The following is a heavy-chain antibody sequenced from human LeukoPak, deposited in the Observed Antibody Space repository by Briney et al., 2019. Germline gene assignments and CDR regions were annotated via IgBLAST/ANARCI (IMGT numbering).Heavy chain of an antibody. CDR1: GGTFSSYA. D-gene: IGHD1-1*01. CDR2: IIPILGIA. J-gene: IGHJ4*02. Sequence: SVKVSCKASGGTFSSYAISWVRQAPGQGLEWMGRIIPILGIANYAQKFQGRVTITADKPTSTAYMELSSLRSEDTAVYYCASEVERQPGYWGQGTLVTVSS. V-gene: IGHV1-69*04. CDR3: ASEVERQPGY.